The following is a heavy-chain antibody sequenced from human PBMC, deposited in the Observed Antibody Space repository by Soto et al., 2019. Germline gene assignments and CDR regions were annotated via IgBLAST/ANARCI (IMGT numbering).Heavy chain of an antibody. D-gene: IGHD6-19*01. CDR3: ARDRLIAVTGLLRN. Sequence: QVQLVQSGAEVKKPGASVKVSCKTSGYPFTSYGINWVRQAPGQVPEWMGWISAYDDKTIYSQKFQGRVTLTADTSTTTAYMELRGLRFDDTAVYYCARDRLIAVTGLLRNWGQGTLVTVS. V-gene: IGHV1-18*01. J-gene: IGHJ4*02. CDR1: GYPFTSYG. CDR2: ISAYDDKT.